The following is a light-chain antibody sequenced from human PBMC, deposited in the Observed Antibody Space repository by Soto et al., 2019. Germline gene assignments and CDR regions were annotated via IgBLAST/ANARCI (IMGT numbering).Light chain of an antibody. CDR2: EVT. Sequence: QSALTQPPSASGSPGQSVTISCAGSNSDIGASNSVSWYQQHPGKAPKLLISEVTKRPSGVPDRFSGSKSGNTASLTVSGLHAEDEADYYCCSKAGSNKHVVFGGGTKLTVL. J-gene: IGLJ2*01. CDR1: NSDIGASNS. CDR3: CSKAGSNKHVV. V-gene: IGLV2-8*01.